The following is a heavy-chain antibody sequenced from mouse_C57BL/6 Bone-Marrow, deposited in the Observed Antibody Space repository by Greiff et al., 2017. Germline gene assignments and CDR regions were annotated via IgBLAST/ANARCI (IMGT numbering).Heavy chain of an antibody. CDR2: IYPGNSDT. CDR1: GYTFTSYW. CDR3: TIYYDYPYFDY. Sequence: EVQLQQSGTVLARPGASVKMSCKTSGYTFTSYWMHWVKQRPGQGLEWIGAIYPGNSDTSYNQKFKGKAKLTAVTSASTAYMELSSLTNEDSAVYYCTIYYDYPYFDYWGQGTTLTVSS. V-gene: IGHV1-5*01. J-gene: IGHJ2*01. D-gene: IGHD2-4*01.